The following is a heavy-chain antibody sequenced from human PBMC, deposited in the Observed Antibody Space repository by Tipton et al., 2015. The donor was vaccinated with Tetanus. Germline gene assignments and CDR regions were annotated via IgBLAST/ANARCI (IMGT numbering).Heavy chain of an antibody. CDR3: AKVPFYYGSGNLGATYFDL. CDR1: GFTFSSYG. CDR2: ISYDGSNK. D-gene: IGHD3-10*01. V-gene: IGHV3-30*18. J-gene: IGHJ2*01. Sequence: SLRLSCAASGFTFSSYGMHWVRQAPGKGLEWVAVISYDGSNKYYADSVKGRFTISRDNSKNTLYLQMNSLRAEDTAVYYCAKVPFYYGSGNLGATYFDLWGRGTLVTFSS.